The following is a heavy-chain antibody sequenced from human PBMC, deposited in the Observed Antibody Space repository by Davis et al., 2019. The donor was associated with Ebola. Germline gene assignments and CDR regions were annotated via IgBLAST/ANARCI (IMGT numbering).Heavy chain of an antibody. V-gene: IGHV3-33*08. CDR2: IWYDGSNK. CDR3: AGSDYGDYLHY. J-gene: IGHJ4*02. D-gene: IGHD4-17*01. Sequence: GESLKISCAASGFTVSSNYMSWVRQAPGKGLEWVAVIWYDGSNKYYADSVKGRFTISRDNSKNTLYLQMNSLRAEDTAVYYCAGSDYGDYLHYWGQGTLVTVSS. CDR1: GFTVSSNY.